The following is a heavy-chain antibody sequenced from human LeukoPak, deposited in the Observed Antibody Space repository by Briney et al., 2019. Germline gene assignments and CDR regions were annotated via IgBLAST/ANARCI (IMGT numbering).Heavy chain of an antibody. V-gene: IGHV3-7*01. J-gene: IGHJ4*02. CDR1: GFTFSSYW. CDR2: IKQDGSEK. Sequence: GGSLRLSCAASGFTFSSYWMSWVRQAPGKGLEWVANIKQDGSEKYYVDSVKGRFTISRDNAKNSLYLQMNSLRAEDTAMYHCASGDTPFDYWGQGTLVTVSS. CDR3: ASGDTPFDY. D-gene: IGHD5-18*01.